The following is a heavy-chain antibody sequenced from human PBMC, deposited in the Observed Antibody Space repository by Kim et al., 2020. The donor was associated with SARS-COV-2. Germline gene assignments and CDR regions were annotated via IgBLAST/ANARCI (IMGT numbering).Heavy chain of an antibody. CDR2: ISESGEST. V-gene: IGHV3-23*01. CDR1: GFVFTNFA. J-gene: IGHJ4*02. Sequence: GGSLRLSCATSGFVFTNFAMSWVRQRPGKGLEWVSAISESGESTYYADSVKGRFTISRDNAKSTLYVQLSSLRAEDTALYYCAKESRGARTGNFFDYWGQGTLVTVSS. D-gene: IGHD1-1*01. CDR3: AKESRGARTGNFFDY.